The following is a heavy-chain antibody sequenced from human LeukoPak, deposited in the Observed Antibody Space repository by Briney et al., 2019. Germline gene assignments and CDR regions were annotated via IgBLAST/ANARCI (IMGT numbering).Heavy chain of an antibody. V-gene: IGHV3-21*01. Sequence: PGGSLRLSCAASGFTFSSYSMNWVRQAPGKGLERVSSISSSSSYIYYADSVKGRFTISRDNAKNSLYLQMNSLRAEDTAVYYCARDSRRCSGGSCYPDYWGQGTLVTVSS. CDR2: ISSSSSYI. D-gene: IGHD2-15*01. CDR1: GFTFSSYS. CDR3: ARDSRRCSGGSCYPDY. J-gene: IGHJ4*02.